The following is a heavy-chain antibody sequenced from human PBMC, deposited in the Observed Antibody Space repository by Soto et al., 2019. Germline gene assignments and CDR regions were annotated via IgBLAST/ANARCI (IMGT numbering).Heavy chain of an antibody. D-gene: IGHD3-22*01. CDR1: GFTFTDHY. V-gene: IGHV3-72*01. CDR2: TRSRAKSYTT. J-gene: IGHJ3*02. Sequence: PGGSLRLSCAASGFTFTDHYIDWVRQAPWKGLEWVGRTRSRAKSYTTQYAASVKGRFTISRDDSKNSLYLQMNSLKTEDTAVYYCTRVRDYYDSSGSSVDAFDIWGQGTMVTVSS. CDR3: TRVRDYYDSSGSSVDAFDI.